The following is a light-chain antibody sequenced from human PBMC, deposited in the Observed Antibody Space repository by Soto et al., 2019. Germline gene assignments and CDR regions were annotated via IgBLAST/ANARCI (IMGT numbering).Light chain of an antibody. CDR3: QQYNNWPPYT. V-gene: IGKV3-15*01. Sequence: EIVMTQSPATLSVSPGERATLSCRASQSVSSNLAWYQKKPGQAPRLLIYGASTRATGIPARFSGSWSGTEFTLTISSLQSEDFAVYYCQQYNNWPPYTFGQGTKLEIK. CDR1: QSVSSN. CDR2: GAS. J-gene: IGKJ2*01.